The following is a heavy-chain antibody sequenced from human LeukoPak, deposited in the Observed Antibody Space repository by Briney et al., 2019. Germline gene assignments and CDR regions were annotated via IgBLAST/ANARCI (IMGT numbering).Heavy chain of an antibody. V-gene: IGHV1-8*03. CDR1: AYTFSNYD. J-gene: IGHJ5*02. CDR3: ARLQAPPQLLYDSVGLFWFDP. D-gene: IGHD2-2*02. Sequence: ASVKVSCKASAYTFSNYDIHWVRQATGQGLEWMGWIDPNSGNTGYAQKFQGRVTITWDTSITTAYMELSSLRSEDTAVYYCARLQAPPQLLYDSVGLFWFDPWGQGTLVTVSS. CDR2: IDPNSGNT.